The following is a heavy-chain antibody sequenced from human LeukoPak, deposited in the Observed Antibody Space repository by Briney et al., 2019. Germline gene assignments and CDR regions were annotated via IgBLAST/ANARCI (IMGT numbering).Heavy chain of an antibody. CDR1: GFTFSSYG. D-gene: IGHD6-19*01. V-gene: IGHV3-30*18. CDR2: ISYDGSNK. Sequence: PGRSLRLSCAASGFTFSSYGMLWVRQAPGKGLEWVAVISYDGSNKYYADSVKGRFTISRDNSKNTLYLQMNSLRAEDTAVYYCAKDPDSSGWYYFDFWGQGTLVTVSS. CDR3: AKDPDSSGWYYFDF. J-gene: IGHJ4*02.